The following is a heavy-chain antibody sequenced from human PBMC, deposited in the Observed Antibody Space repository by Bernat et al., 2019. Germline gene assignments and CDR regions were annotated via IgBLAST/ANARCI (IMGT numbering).Heavy chain of an antibody. CDR3: ARDRAVTRLDY. V-gene: IGHV3-33*01. D-gene: IGHD4-23*01. CDR1: GFTFSTYG. J-gene: IGHJ4*02. Sequence: QVQLVASGGGVVQPGRSLRLSCAASGFTFSTYGMHWVRQAPGKGLEWVAVIWYDGSNKYYAASVKGRFTISKDNSKNTLSLEMNSLGAEDTAVYYCARDRAVTRLDYWGQGTLVTVSA. CDR2: IWYDGSNK.